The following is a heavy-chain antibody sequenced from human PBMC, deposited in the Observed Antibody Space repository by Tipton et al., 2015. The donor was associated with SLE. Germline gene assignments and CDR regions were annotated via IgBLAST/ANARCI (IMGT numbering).Heavy chain of an antibody. CDR3: AGAPEYYDVSTAEYASDAFDI. J-gene: IGHJ3*02. D-gene: IGHD3-9*01. Sequence: TLSLTCTVSGGSISSGDYYWSWIRQPPGKGLEWIGYIYYSGSTYYNPSLKSRVTISVDTSKNQFSLKLSSVTAADTAVYYCAGAPEYYDVSTAEYASDAFDIWGQGTLVTVSS. CDR1: GGSISSGDYY. V-gene: IGHV4-30-4*01. CDR2: IYYSGST.